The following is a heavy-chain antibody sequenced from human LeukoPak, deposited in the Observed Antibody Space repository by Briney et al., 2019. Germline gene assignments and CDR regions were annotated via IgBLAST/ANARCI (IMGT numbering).Heavy chain of an antibody. J-gene: IGHJ5*02. CDR2: MYYSGST. V-gene: IGHV4-39*02. CDR1: GGSISSSSYF. D-gene: IGHD1-26*01. CDR3: ARSRYRTNADP. Sequence: SETLSLTCTVSGGSISSSSYFWGWIRQPPGKGLEWIVSMYYSGSTYYNPSLKRRVTISVDTSKNHLSLRRSSVTAADTAVFYCARSRYRTNADPGGQGTLVSVSS.